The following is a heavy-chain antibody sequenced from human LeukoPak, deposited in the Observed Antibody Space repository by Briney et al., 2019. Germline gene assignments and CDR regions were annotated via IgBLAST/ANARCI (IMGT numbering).Heavy chain of an antibody. CDR1: GGSISSYY. D-gene: IGHD3-10*01. J-gene: IGHJ6*03. CDR3: ARVFDSGSQAYFYYMDV. Sequence: ASETLSLTCTVSGGSISSYYWSWIRQPPGKGLEWNGYIYYSGSTNYNPSLKSRVTISVDTSKNQFSLKVSSVTAADTAVYYCARVFDSGSQAYFYYMDVWGKGTTVTISS. V-gene: IGHV4-59*01. CDR2: IYYSGST.